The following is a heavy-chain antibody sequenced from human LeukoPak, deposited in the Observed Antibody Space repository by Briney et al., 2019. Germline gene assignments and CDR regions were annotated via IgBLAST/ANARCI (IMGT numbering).Heavy chain of an antibody. CDR1: AFTFSTYC. CDR3: AKDLCYCSSTTCYYSGMDV. CDR2: ISGSVSRT. Sequence: SLTPSCAPAAFTFSTYCTSCVRHPPGKWLGWVSCISGSVSRTYHADAVKGRFTISGDNAKNTLYLQMNSLRAEDTAVYYCAKDLCYCSSTTCYYSGMDVWGQGTTVTVSS. V-gene: IGHV3-23*01. D-gene: IGHD2-2*01. J-gene: IGHJ6*02.